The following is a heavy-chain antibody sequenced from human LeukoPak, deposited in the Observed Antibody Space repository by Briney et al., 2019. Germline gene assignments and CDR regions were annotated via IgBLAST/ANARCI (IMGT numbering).Heavy chain of an antibody. CDR1: GFTFSSYG. Sequence: GGSLRLSCAASGFTFSSYGMHWVRQAPGKGLEWVAFIRYDGSNKYYADSVKGRFTISRDNSKNTLYLQMNSLRAEDTAVYYCANKRNRVDSSGYYQYWGQGTLVTVSS. V-gene: IGHV3-30*02. J-gene: IGHJ4*02. D-gene: IGHD3-22*01. CDR3: ANKRNRVDSSGYYQY. CDR2: IRYDGSNK.